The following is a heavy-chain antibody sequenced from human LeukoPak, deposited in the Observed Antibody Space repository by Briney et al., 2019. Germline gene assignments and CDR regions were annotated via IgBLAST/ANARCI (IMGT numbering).Heavy chain of an antibody. CDR1: GGSISSSSYY. J-gene: IGHJ4*02. V-gene: IGHV3-21*01. Sequence: ETLSLTCTVSGGSISSSSYYWGWVRQAPGKGLEWVSSISSSSRYIFYADSVKGRFTISRDDAKNSLYLQMNSLRAEDTAVYYCGRDNCGADCYGSVDYWGQGTLVTVSP. D-gene: IGHD2-21*02. CDR2: ISSSSRYI. CDR3: GRDNCGADCYGSVDY.